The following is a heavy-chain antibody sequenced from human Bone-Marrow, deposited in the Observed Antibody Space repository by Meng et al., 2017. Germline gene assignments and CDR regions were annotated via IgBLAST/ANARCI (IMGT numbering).Heavy chain of an antibody. CDR2: IIPILGIA. V-gene: IGHV1-69*02. Sequence: SSVKVSCKASGGTFSSYTISWVRQAPGQRLEWMGRIIPILGIANYAQKFQGRVTITADKSTSTAYMELSSLGSEDTAVYYCAGGSYYGSGEHDYWGQGTLVTVSS. D-gene: IGHD3-10*01. CDR1: GGTFSSYT. CDR3: AGGSYYGSGEHDY. J-gene: IGHJ4*02.